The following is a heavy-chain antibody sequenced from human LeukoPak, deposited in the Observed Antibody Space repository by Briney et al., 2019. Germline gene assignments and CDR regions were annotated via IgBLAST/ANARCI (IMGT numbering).Heavy chain of an antibody. CDR2: LSYSGGSP. Sequence: PGGSLRLSCAASGFTLTSYAMSWVRQAPGKGLEWVSSLSYSGGSPYYADSVKGRFTISRDISKNTLYLQMNSLRPEDTAVYYCARYLWFGTVPFDYWGQRALVTTSS. J-gene: IGHJ4*02. CDR1: GFTLTSYA. CDR3: ARYLWFGTVPFDY. D-gene: IGHD3-10*01. V-gene: IGHV3-23*01.